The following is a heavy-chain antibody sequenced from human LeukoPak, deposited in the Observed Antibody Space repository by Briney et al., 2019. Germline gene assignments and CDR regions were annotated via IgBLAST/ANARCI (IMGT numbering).Heavy chain of an antibody. CDR3: AADVPESSGYPFDY. D-gene: IGHD3-22*01. J-gene: IGHJ4*02. V-gene: IGHV3-15*01. CDR1: GFIFSNAW. Sequence: GGSLRLSCAASGFIFSNAWMTWVRQAPGKGLDWVAHIKSEGSGGTTEYAAPVKGRFTISRDDSTNTLSLQMNSLKTEDTALYYCAADVPESSGYPFDYWGQGALVTVSS. CDR2: IKSEGSGGTT.